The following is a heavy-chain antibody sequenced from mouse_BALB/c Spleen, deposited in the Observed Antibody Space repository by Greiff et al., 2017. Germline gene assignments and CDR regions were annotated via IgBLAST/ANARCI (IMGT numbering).Heavy chain of an antibody. D-gene: IGHD1-1*02. CDR2: ISYDGSN. CDR1: GYSITSGYY. Sequence: DVQLQESGPGLVKPSQSLSLTCSVTGYSITSGYYWNWIRQFPGNKLEWMGYISYDGSNNYNPSLKNRISITRDTSKNQFFLKLNSVTTEDTATYYCAREEGGYYVMDYWGQGTSVTVSS. CDR3: AREEGGYYVMDY. J-gene: IGHJ4*01. V-gene: IGHV3-6*02.